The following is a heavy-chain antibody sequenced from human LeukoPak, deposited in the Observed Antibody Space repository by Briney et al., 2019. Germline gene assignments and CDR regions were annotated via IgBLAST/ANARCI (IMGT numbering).Heavy chain of an antibody. CDR2: VYYSGST. CDR1: GGSISSSSYY. D-gene: IGHD6-13*01. J-gene: IGHJ4*02. CDR3: ARRVRGIAAADFDY. Sequence: SETLSLTCTVSGGSISSSSYYWGWIRQPPGKGLEWIGSVYYSGSTYYNPSLKSRVTISVDTSKNQFSLKLSSVTAADTAVYYCARRVRGIAAADFDYWGQGTLVTVSS. V-gene: IGHV4-39*01.